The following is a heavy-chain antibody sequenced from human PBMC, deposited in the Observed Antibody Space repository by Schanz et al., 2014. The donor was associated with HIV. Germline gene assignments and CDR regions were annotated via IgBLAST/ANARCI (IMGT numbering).Heavy chain of an antibody. CDR2: MNNDVSSR. V-gene: IGHV3-74*02. J-gene: IGHJ4*02. CDR3: TREGNYYGGSVPGH. CDR1: GFNFDDYV. Sequence: EVQLVESGGGLVQPGRSLRLSCTGSGFNFDDYVMYWVRQVPGKGLLWVSRMNNDVSSRLYADSVKGRFTISRDNAKNTLYLQMNSLRAEDTATYYCTREGNYYGGSVPGHWGQGALVSVSS. D-gene: IGHD2-21*01.